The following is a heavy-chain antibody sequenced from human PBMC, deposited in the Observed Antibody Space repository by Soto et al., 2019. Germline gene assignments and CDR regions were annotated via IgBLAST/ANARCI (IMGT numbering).Heavy chain of an antibody. CDR1: GFSFSDYY. V-gene: IGHV3-72*01. CDR3: ARYFCHLTTCYVL. Sequence: GGSLRLSCAASGFSFSDYYMDWVRQAPGKGLEWVGRARNKANSYTTDYAASVRGRFTISRDQSKNTLYLQMNSLRAEDTAVYYCARYFCHLTTCYVLWGQGVLVTVSS. CDR2: ARNKANSYTT. J-gene: IGHJ4*02. D-gene: IGHD2-2*01.